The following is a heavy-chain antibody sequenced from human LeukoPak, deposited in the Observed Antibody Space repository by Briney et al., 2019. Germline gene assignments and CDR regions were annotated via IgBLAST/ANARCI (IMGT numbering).Heavy chain of an antibody. D-gene: IGHD3-10*01. V-gene: IGHV3-15*01. CDR3: TTVAITMVRGVIIITRSFDY. Sequence: GGSLRLSCAASGFTFSNAWMSWVRQAPGKGLEWVGRIKYKTDGGTTDYAAPVKGRFTISRDHSKNTLYLQMNSLKTEDTAVYYCTTVAITMVRGVIIITRSFDYWGQGTLVTVSS. CDR2: IKYKTDGGTT. CDR1: GFTFSNAW. J-gene: IGHJ4*02.